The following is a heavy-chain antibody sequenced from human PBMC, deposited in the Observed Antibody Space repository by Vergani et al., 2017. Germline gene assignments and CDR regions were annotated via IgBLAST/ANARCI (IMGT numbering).Heavy chain of an antibody. J-gene: IGHJ3*02. V-gene: IGHV3-9*01. Sequence: EVQLVESGGGLVQPGRSLRLSCAASGFTFDDYAMHWVRQAPGKGLEWVSGISWTSGSIGYADSVKGRFTISRDKAKNSMYLQMNSLRAEDTALYYCAKDAGVAVAVRAFDIWGQGTMVTVSS. D-gene: IGHD6-19*01. CDR3: AKDAGVAVAVRAFDI. CDR2: ISWTSGSI. CDR1: GFTFDDYA.